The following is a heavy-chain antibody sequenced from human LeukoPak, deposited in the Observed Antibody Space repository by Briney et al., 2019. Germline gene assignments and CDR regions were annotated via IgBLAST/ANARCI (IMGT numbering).Heavy chain of an antibody. CDR2: IYWNDDK. J-gene: IGHJ5*02. Sequence: ESGPTLVKPTQTLTLTCTFSGFSLSTSGVGVGWIRQPPGKALEWLALIYWNDDKRYSPSLKSRLTITKDTSKNQVVLTMTNMDPVDTATYYCAHRLGYCSSTSCLENWFDPWGQGTLVTVSS. CDR3: AHRLGYCSSTSCLENWFDP. V-gene: IGHV2-5*01. CDR1: GFSLSTSGVG. D-gene: IGHD2-2*01.